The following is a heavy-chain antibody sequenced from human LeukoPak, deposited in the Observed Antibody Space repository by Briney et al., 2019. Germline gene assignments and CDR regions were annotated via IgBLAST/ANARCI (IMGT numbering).Heavy chain of an antibody. J-gene: IGHJ4*02. CDR1: GFNVSANY. D-gene: IGHD6-6*01. CDR2: IKQEGSEK. Sequence: GGSLRLSCAASGFNVSANYMSWVRQAPGKGLEWVANIKQEGSEKYYVDSVKGRFTISRDNAENSLYLQMNSLRVEDTAVYYCAREAARPDYWGQGTLVTVSS. CDR3: AREAARPDY. V-gene: IGHV3-7*01.